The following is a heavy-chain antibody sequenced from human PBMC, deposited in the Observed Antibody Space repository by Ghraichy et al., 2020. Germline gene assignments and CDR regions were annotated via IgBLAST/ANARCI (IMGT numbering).Heavy chain of an antibody. CDR2: IYYSGST. J-gene: IGHJ6*02. CDR3: ARCEGYSSSWYRGDYYGMDV. V-gene: IGHV4-59*01. CDR1: GGSISSYY. Sequence: PETLSLTCTVSGGSISSYYWSWIRQPPGKVLEWIGYIYYSGSTNYNPSLKSRVTISVDTSKNQFSLKLSSVTAADTAVYYCARCEGYSSSWYRGDYYGMDVWGQGTTVTVSS. D-gene: IGHD6-13*01.